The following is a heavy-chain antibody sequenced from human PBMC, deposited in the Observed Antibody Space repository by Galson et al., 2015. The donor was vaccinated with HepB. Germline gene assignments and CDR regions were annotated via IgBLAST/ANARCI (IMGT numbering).Heavy chain of an antibody. J-gene: IGHJ4*02. Sequence: SLRLSCAASGFTFSSYAMSWVRQAPGKGLEWVSAISGSGGSTYYADYVKSRFTISRDNSKNTLYLQMNSLRAEDTAVYYCAKDGSSWYSFDYWGQGTLVTVSS. CDR2: ISGSGGST. CDR1: GFTFSSYA. V-gene: IGHV3-23*01. CDR3: AKDGSSWYSFDY. D-gene: IGHD6-13*01.